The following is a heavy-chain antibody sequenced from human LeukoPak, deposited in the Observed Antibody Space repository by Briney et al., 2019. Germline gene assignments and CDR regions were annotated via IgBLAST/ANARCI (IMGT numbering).Heavy chain of an antibody. CDR3: ARVLFKGIAAAGSSAGF. J-gene: IGHJ4*02. CDR1: GGTFSSYA. Sequence: ASVKVSCKASGGTFSSYAISWVRQAPGQGLEWMGWINPNSGGTNYAQKFQGRVTMTRDTSISTAYMELSRLRSDDTAVYYCARVLFKGIAAAGSSAGFWGQGTLVTVSS. D-gene: IGHD6-13*01. V-gene: IGHV1-2*02. CDR2: INPNSGGT.